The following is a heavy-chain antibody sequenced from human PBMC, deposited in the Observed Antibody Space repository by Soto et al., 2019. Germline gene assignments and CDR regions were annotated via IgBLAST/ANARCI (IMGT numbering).Heavy chain of an antibody. CDR3: ARGSWDDVSGHYYMDV. CDR2: TYYKSKWYY. J-gene: IGHJ6*03. D-gene: IGHD1-1*01. V-gene: IGHV6-1*01. CDR1: GDSVACNSAG. Sequence: SQTLSLTCEMSGDSVACNSAGWNWIRQTPSGGLEWLGRTYYKSKWYYTYAASVKSRITVSPDTSKNQFSLQLTSVTPEDTAVYYCARGSWDDVSGHYYMDVWDKGTTVTVSS.